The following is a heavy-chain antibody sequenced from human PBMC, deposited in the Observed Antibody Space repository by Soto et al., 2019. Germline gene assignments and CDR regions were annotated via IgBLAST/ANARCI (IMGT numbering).Heavy chain of an antibody. CDR1: GDFISRYY. Sequence: QVQLQESGPGLVKPSETLSLTCTVSGDFISRYYWSWIRQPPGKGLEWIGYVHHSGGTNYNPSLKSRVTFSLDTSGNQFSLNLTSVTAADTAVYYCARRYGSWVDFWGLGTLVTVYS. V-gene: IGHV4-59*01. D-gene: IGHD1-26*01. CDR3: ARRYGSWVDF. CDR2: VHHSGGT. J-gene: IGHJ4*02.